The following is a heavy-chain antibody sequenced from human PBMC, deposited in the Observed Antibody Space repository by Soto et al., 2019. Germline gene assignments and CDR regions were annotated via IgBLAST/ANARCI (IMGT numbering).Heavy chain of an antibody. D-gene: IGHD3-16*01. Sequence: GESLKISCEASGFMFSTYLMSWVRQAPGKGLEWVANIKQGGNEKFYVDSVKGRFTISRDNAKKSLFLQMNSLRPEDTAAYYCVGALTYEVPYYYYGMDVWGQGTTVTVSS. J-gene: IGHJ6*02. CDR3: VGALTYEVPYYYYGMDV. CDR2: IKQGGNEK. V-gene: IGHV3-7*01. CDR1: GFMFSTYL.